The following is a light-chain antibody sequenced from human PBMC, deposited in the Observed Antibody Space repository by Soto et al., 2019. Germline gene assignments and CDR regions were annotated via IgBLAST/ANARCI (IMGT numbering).Light chain of an antibody. Sequence: DIQMTQTPSSLSASVGDRVTITCRASQTTRTYLNWYQQKPGKAPKLLIYAASTLEGGVSPRFSGSGSGTDFTLTINSLQPEDFATYYCQQSYSSPRTFGQGTRLEIK. CDR1: QTTRTY. CDR2: AAS. J-gene: IGKJ5*01. V-gene: IGKV1-39*01. CDR3: QQSYSSPRT.